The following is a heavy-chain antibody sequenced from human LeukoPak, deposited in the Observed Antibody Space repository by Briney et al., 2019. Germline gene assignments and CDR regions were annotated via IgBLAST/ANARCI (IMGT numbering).Heavy chain of an antibody. J-gene: IGHJ4*02. CDR2: IYYSGSA. Sequence: SETLSLTCTVSGGSISSSKYYWGWIRQPPGQGLEWIGSIYYSGSAYYNPSLKSRVTISVDTSKNQFSLKLTSVTAADTAVYYCARSGGLWLLTYYFDYWGQGTLVTVSS. D-gene: IGHD3-22*01. CDR3: ARSGGLWLLTYYFDY. V-gene: IGHV4-39*07. CDR1: GGSISSSKYY.